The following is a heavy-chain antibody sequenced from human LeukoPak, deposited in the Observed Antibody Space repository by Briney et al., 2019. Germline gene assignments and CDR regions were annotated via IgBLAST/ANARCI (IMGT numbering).Heavy chain of an antibody. Sequence: GASVKVSCKASGYTFTSYAMNWVRQAPGQGLEWMGWINTNTGNPTYAQGFTGRFVFSLDTSVSTAYLQISSLKAEDTAVYYCARPGMITIVRGRGGDDAFDIWGQGTMVTVSS. J-gene: IGHJ3*02. V-gene: IGHV7-4-1*02. CDR3: ARPGMITIVRGRGGDDAFDI. CDR1: GYTFTSYA. CDR2: INTNTGNP. D-gene: IGHD3-10*01.